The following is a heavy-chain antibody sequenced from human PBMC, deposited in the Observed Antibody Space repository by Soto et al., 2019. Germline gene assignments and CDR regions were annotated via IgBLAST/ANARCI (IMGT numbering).Heavy chain of an antibody. V-gene: IGHV1-24*01. Sequence: GASVKVSCKVSGDTLAELSMHWVRQAPGKGLEWVGGFGPEDGEPIYAQKFQGRVTMTDDTSTDTASMELSSLRSEDTAVYYCAPPGAYGNYGGLYVWGQGTTVTVSS. CDR2: FGPEDGEP. D-gene: IGHD4-17*01. CDR1: GDTLAELS. J-gene: IGHJ6*02. CDR3: APPGAYGNYGGLYV.